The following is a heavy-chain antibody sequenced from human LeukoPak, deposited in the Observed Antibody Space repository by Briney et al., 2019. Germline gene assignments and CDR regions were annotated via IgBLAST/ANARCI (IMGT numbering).Heavy chain of an antibody. CDR2: ISTSSSYT. D-gene: IGHD2-2*01. Sequence: PGGSLRLSCAASGFTFSSYAMSWVRQAPGKGLEWVSYISTSSSYTNYADSVKGRFTISRDNSKNSLYLQMNSLRAEDTAVYNCARRYCISTSCLDYNYYGMDVWGQGTTVTVSS. CDR1: GFTFSSYA. J-gene: IGHJ6*02. V-gene: IGHV3-11*03. CDR3: ARRYCISTSCLDYNYYGMDV.